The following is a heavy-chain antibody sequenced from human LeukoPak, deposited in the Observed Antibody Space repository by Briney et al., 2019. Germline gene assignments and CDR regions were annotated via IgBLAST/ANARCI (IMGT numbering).Heavy chain of an antibody. J-gene: IGHJ4*02. CDR1: GDSISSSNYY. Sequence: PSETLSLTCTVSGDSISSSNYYWGWLRQPPGKGLEWIVSIYYSGTTYYNPSLKSRVTRPIHTSKNQFSLNLLSVTPAVTSVYYCARLITVAGHGDYWGQGTLVTVSS. D-gene: IGHD6-19*01. V-gene: IGHV4-39*01. CDR2: IYYSGTT. CDR3: ARLITVAGHGDY.